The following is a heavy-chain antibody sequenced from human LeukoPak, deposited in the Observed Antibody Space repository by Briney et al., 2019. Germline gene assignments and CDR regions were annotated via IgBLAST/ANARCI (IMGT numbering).Heavy chain of an antibody. CDR3: ARGYPLSTTAAGTYFQH. J-gene: IGHJ1*01. V-gene: IGHV1-2*02. CDR1: GYTFSGYY. CDR2: INPNSGGT. Sequence: VASVKVSCKASGYTFSGYYMHWVRQAPGQGLEWMGWINPNSGGTNYAQKFQGRVTMTRDTSISTAYMELSRLRSDDTAAYYCARGYPLSTTAAGTYFQHWGQGTLVTVSS. D-gene: IGHD6-13*01.